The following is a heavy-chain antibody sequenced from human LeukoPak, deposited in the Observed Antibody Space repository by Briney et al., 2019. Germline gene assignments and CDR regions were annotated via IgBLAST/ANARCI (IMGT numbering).Heavy chain of an antibody. CDR3: ARSIDIDY. D-gene: IGHD2-21*01. V-gene: IGHV3-48*01. CDR2: ISPSATTI. CDR1: AFTFSGYS. J-gene: IGHJ4*02. Sequence: GGSLRLSCAASAFTFSGYSMNWVRQAPGKGLEWVSYISPSATTIYYADSVKGRFTTSRDTAKNSLYLQMNSLRAEDTAVYYCARSIDIDYWGQGTLVTVSS.